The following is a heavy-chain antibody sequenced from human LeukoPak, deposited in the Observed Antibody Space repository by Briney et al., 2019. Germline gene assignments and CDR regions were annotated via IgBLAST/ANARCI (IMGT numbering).Heavy chain of an antibody. D-gene: IGHD3-9*01. CDR3: AKSDRGAFDWSLYYFDY. CDR1: GFTFSNYA. Sequence: PGGSLRLSCAASGFTFSNYAMSWVRQAPGKGLEWVSGIIGSGGSTYYADSVKGRFTISRDSPKNTLYLQMSSLRAEDTAVYYCAKSDRGAFDWSLYYFDYWGQGTLVTVSS. CDR2: IIGSGGST. V-gene: IGHV3-23*01. J-gene: IGHJ4*02.